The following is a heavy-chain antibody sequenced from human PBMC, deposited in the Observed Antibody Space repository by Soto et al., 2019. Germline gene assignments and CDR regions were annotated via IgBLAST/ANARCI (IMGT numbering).Heavy chain of an antibody. CDR1: GYTFSSIG. D-gene: IGHD3-10*01. Sequence: QVQRVQSGAEVKKPGASVKVSCKTSGYTFSSIGISWVRQAPGQGLEWMGWISPHKDNTYYAQRLQGRVTMTTDTSTSTAYMGLRSLRTDDTAVYFCARDFDGSGSYYTKDWGQGTLVTVSS. CDR2: ISPHKDNT. J-gene: IGHJ4*02. CDR3: ARDFDGSGSYYTKD. V-gene: IGHV1-18*01.